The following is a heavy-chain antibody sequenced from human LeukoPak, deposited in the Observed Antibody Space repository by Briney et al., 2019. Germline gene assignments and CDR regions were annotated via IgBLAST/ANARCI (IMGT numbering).Heavy chain of an antibody. J-gene: IGHJ4*02. CDR3: ASLDCSSTSCSIRGYY. Sequence: SETLSLTCAVSGYSISSGYYWGWIRQPPGKGLEWIGSIYRSGSTYYNPSLKSRVTISVDTSKNQFSLKLSSVTAADTAVYYCASLDCSSTSCSIRGYYWGQGTLVTVSS. CDR2: IYRSGST. CDR1: GYSISSGYY. V-gene: IGHV4-38-2*01. D-gene: IGHD2-2*01.